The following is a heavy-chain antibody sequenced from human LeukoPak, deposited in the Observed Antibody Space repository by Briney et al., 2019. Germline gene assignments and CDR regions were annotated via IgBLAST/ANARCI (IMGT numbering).Heavy chain of an antibody. CDR1: GFTFSSYA. CDR2: ISGSGGST. Sequence: QPGGSLRLSCAASGFTFSSYAMSWVRQAPGKGLEWVSAISGSGGSTYYADSVKGRFTISRDNTKNTLYLKKNSRRAEDRAVYYGAKGMGRQELAKRGDFQRWGQGTLGTGSS. J-gene: IGHJ1*01. CDR3: AKGMGRQELAKRGDFQR. V-gene: IGHV3-23*01. D-gene: IGHD6-13*01.